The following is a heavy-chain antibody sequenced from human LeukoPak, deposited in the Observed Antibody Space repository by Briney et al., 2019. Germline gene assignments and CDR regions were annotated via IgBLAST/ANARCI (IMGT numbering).Heavy chain of an antibody. CDR2: IYHSGST. V-gene: IGHV4-38-2*02. CDR1: GYSISSGYY. J-gene: IGHJ4*02. CDR3: TTAAGFDRDFDY. D-gene: IGHD6-13*01. Sequence: SETLSLTCTVSGYSISSGYYWGWIRPPPGKGLEWIGSIYHSGSTYYNPSLKSRVTISVDTSKNQFSLKLSSVTAADTAVYYCTTAAGFDRDFDYWGQGTLVTVSS.